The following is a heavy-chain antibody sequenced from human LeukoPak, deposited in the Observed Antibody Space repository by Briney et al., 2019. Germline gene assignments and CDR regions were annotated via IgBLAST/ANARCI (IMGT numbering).Heavy chain of an antibody. CDR1: GDSISSDPFY. D-gene: IGHD2/OR15-2a*01. Sequence: SETLSLTCSVSGDSISSDPFYWGWIRQPPGKGLEWIGSIYYSGNTYYNPSLKSRVTISVDTSKNQFSLKVNSVAAAETAVYYCARLGVLSRALDYWGQGTLVTVSS. J-gene: IGHJ4*02. CDR3: ARLGVLSRALDY. V-gene: IGHV4-39*01. CDR2: IYYSGNT.